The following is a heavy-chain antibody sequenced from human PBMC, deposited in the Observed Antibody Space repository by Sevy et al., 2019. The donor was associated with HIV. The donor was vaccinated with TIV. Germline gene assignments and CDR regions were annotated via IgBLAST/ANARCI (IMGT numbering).Heavy chain of an antibody. CDR1: GFTFSSYG. J-gene: IGHJ4*02. CDR2: ISYDGSNK. V-gene: IGHV3-30*18. CDR3: AKEPAYCSSTSCYLYFDY. D-gene: IGHD2-2*01. Sequence: GESLKISCAASGFTFSSYGMHWVRQAPGKGLEWVAVISYDGSNKYYADSVKGRFTISRDNSKNTLYLQMNSLRAEDTAVYYCAKEPAYCSSTSCYLYFDYWGQGTLVTVSS.